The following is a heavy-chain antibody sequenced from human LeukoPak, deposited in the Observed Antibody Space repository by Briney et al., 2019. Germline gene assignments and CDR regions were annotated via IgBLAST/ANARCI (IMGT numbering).Heavy chain of an antibody. D-gene: IGHD2/OR15-2a*01. CDR1: GFSFSDTY. J-gene: IGHJ1*01. V-gene: IGHV3-11*01. CDR3: ATSSFYGQL. CDR2: IATGGYTL. Sequence: GESLRLSCAASGFSFSDTYMSWIRRAPGKGLEWIAYIATGGYTLDYADSVRGRFTVSRDNAKNSLYLQMNSLRVEDTAVYYCATSSFYGQLWGQGTLVTVSS.